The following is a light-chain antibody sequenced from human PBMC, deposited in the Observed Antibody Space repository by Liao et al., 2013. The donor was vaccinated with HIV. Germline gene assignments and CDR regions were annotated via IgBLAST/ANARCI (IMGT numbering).Light chain of an antibody. CDR3: QAWDSSTGVV. V-gene: IGLV3-1*01. J-gene: IGLJ2*01. Sequence: SYELTQPPSVSVSPGQTARITCSGDALPKLYACWYQQKPGQSPVLVIYQDTKRPSGIPERFSGSNSGNTATLTISGTQAMDEADYYCQAWDSSTGVVFGGGTKLTVL. CDR2: QDT. CDR1: ALPKLY.